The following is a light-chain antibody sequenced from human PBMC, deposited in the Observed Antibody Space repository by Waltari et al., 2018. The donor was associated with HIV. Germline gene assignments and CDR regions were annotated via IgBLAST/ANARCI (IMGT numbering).Light chain of an antibody. Sequence: QPALTQPPSVSGSPGQSVTISCPGTSSDVGSSNRVSWYQQFPGTPPKLMIYEVSNRPSGVPDRFSGSKSGNTASLTISGLQAEDEADYYCNSYTSSDSFVFGTGTKVNVL. CDR2: EVS. CDR1: SSDVGSSNR. V-gene: IGLV2-18*02. CDR3: NSYTSSDSFV. J-gene: IGLJ1*01.